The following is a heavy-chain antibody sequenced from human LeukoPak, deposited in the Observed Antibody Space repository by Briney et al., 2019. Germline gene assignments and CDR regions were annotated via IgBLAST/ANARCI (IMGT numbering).Heavy chain of an antibody. CDR2: MRSSSNTI. D-gene: IGHD6-13*01. V-gene: IGHV3-48*02. CDR3: ARDGYSSSCSDFDY. J-gene: IGHJ4*02. Sequence: GGSLRLSCTASGFTFSSYNMNWVRQAPGKGLEWVSYMRSSSNTIYYADSVKGRFTISRDNAKNSLYLQMNSLRDEDTAVYYCARDGYSSSCSDFDYGGQGTLVTVSS. CDR1: GFTFSSYN.